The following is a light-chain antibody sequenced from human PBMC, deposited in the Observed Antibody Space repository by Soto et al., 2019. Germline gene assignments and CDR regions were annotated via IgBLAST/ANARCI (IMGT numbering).Light chain of an antibody. CDR2: TNN. J-gene: IGLJ1*01. Sequence: QSVLTQPPSASGTPGQRIIISCSGSTSNIESHSVNWFQQVPGTAPRLLIITNNQRPSGVPDRFSGSKSGASASLAISGLQSEDEATYYCATWDDSRKGVFGTGTKGTAL. CDR3: ATWDDSRKGV. CDR1: TSNIESHS. V-gene: IGLV1-44*01.